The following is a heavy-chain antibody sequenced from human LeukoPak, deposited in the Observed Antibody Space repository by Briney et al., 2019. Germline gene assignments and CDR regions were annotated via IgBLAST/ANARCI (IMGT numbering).Heavy chain of an antibody. CDR3: ARLERGYSYGGDY. CDR1: GGTFSSYA. CDR2: IIPIFGTA. J-gene: IGHJ4*02. Sequence: SVKVSCKASGGTFSSYAIGWVRQAPGQGLEWMGGIIPIFGTANYAQKFQGRVTITADESTSTAYMELSSLRSEDTAVYYCARLERGYSYGGDYWGQGTLVTVSS. V-gene: IGHV1-69*13. D-gene: IGHD5-18*01.